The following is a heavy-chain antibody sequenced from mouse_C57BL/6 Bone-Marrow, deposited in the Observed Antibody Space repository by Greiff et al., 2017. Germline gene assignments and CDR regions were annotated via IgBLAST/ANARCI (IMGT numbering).Heavy chain of an antibody. CDR2: IDPENGDT. CDR3: TTGITTVVAGGGYWYFDV. V-gene: IGHV14-4*01. J-gene: IGHJ1*03. CDR1: GFNIKDDY. Sequence: EVQLQQSGAELVRPGASVKLSCTASGFNIKDDYMHWVKQRPEQGLEWIGWIDPENGDTEYASKFQGKAPITADTSSNTAYLQLRSLTSEDTAVYYCTTGITTVVAGGGYWYFDVWGTGTTVTVSS. D-gene: IGHD1-1*01.